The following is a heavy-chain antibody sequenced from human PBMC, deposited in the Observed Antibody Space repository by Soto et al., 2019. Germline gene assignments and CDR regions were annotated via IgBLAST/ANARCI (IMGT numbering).Heavy chain of an antibody. CDR1: GDSVSSNSAA. D-gene: IGHD6-13*01. V-gene: IGHV6-1*01. CDR2: TYYRSKWYN. CDR3: ARGYSSSWYGGYYYYGMDV. J-gene: IGHJ6*02. Sequence: PSQTLSLPSAISGDSVSSNSAACNLIRHSPSRGLEWLGRTYYRSKWYNDYAVSVKSRITINPDTSKNQFSLQLNSVTPEDTAVYYCARGYSSSWYGGYYYYGMDVWGQGTTVTVSS.